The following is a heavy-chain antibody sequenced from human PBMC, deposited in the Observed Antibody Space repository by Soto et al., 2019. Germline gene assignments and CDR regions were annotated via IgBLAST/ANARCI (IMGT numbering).Heavy chain of an antibody. CDR2: IYYTGST. D-gene: IGHD5-12*01. CDR3: AREGSYSAYNFAHGIQLWSFDF. CDR1: GGSVNTAPYH. J-gene: IGHJ4*02. Sequence: SETLSLTCTVSGGSVNTAPYHWSWIRQSPRNGLEWIGNIYYTGSTSFNPSLESRVAMSVDTSKNHFSLNLSPVTAADMAVYYCAREGSYSAYNFAHGIQLWSFDFWGQGALVTVSS. V-gene: IGHV4-61*03.